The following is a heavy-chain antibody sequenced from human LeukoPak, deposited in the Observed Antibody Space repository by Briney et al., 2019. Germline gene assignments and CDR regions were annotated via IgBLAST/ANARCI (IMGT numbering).Heavy chain of an antibody. CDR2: IYHSGST. D-gene: IGHD2-15*01. J-gene: IGHJ5*02. V-gene: IGHV4-30-2*01. CDR1: GGSISSGGYS. Sequence: PSETLSLTCAVSGGSISSGGYSWSWIRQPPGKGLEWIGYIYHSGSTYYNPSLKSRVTISVDRSKNQFSLKLSSVTAADTAVYYCARGGKYCSGGSCYFGYNWFDPWGQGTLVTVSS. CDR3: ARGGKYCSGGSCYFGYNWFDP.